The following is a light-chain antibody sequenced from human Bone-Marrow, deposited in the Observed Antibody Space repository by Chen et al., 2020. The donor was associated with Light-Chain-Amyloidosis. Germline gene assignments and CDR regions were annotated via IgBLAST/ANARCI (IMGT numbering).Light chain of an antibody. Sequence: IQMTQPPSSLSASVGDTVTITCRASQHIRNHLGWYQQKPGKAPQLLISGAATLQSGVPPRFSGSGSGTDFTLTITNLQPEDSATYYCLQDFNYPHAFGRGTTLKI. CDR2: GAA. CDR1: QHIRNH. CDR3: LQDFNYPHA. V-gene: IGKV1-6*01. J-gene: IGKJ4*02.